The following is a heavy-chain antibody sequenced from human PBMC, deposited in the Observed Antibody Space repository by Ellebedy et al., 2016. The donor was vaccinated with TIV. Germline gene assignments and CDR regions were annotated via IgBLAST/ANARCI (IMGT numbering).Heavy chain of an antibody. D-gene: IGHD3-10*01. CDR3: ATDGSYGDYRSPAHAFVF. CDR1: GFSFNSYW. V-gene: IGHV3-7*01. Sequence: GGSLRLSCAASGFSFNSYWMSWVRQASGKGLEWVANINQGGSVKYYVDSVRGRFTISRDNAKNSLYLQMNSLRAEDTAVYYCATDGSYGDYRSPAHAFVFWGQGTMVSVSS. J-gene: IGHJ3*01. CDR2: INQGGSVK.